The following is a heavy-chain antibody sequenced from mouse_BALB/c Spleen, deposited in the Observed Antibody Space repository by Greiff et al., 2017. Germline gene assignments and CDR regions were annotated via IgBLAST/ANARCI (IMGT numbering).Heavy chain of an antibody. J-gene: IGHJ3*01. CDR1: GFTFTDYY. V-gene: IGHV7-3*02. Sequence: EVKLMESGGGLVQPGGSLRLSCATSGFTFTDYYMSWVRQPPGKALEWLGFIRNKANGYTTEYSASVKVRFTISRDNSQSILYLQMNTLRAEDSATYYCARPYSSSPFAYWGQGTLVTVSA. CDR2: IRNKANGYTT. CDR3: ARPYSSSPFAY. D-gene: IGHD1-1*01.